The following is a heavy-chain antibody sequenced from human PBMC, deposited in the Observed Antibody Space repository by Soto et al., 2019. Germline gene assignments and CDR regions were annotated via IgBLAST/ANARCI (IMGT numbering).Heavy chain of an antibody. CDR3: ARVGTLEWFDC. D-gene: IGHD3-3*01. CDR2: IYYIGNT. CDR1: GGSISSGGNY. Sequence: QVQLQESGPGLVKPSETLSLTCTVSGGSISSGGNYWSWLRQHPGKGLEWIGYIYYIGNTLYNPSLKSRVTISVDTSKNQFSLKLTSVTAADTAVYYCARVGTLEWFDCWGQGTLVTVSS. J-gene: IGHJ4*02. V-gene: IGHV4-31*03.